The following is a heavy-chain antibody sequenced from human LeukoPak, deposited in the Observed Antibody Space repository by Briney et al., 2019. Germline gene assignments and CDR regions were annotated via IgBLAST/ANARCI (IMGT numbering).Heavy chain of an antibody. Sequence: SETLSLTCTVSGGSISSGSYYWSWIRQPAGTALEWIGRIYTSGTITYNPSLKSRVTMSVDTSKNQFSLKLSSVTAADTAVYYCARSSGWYNFDYWGQGTLVTVSS. CDR1: GGSISSGSYY. CDR2: IYTSGTI. D-gene: IGHD6-19*01. J-gene: IGHJ4*02. V-gene: IGHV4-61*02. CDR3: ARSSGWYNFDY.